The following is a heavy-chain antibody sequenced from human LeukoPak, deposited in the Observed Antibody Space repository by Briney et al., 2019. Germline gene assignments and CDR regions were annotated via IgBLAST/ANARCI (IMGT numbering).Heavy chain of an antibody. J-gene: IGHJ4*02. Sequence: GGSLRLSCAASGFTFSSYWMHWVRQAPGKGLVWVSRINSDGSSTSYADSVKGRFTISRDNAKNTLYLQMNSLRAEGTAVYYCARDTYYYGSGRLRTRNFDYWGQGTLVTVSS. V-gene: IGHV3-74*01. CDR3: ARDTYYYGSGRLRTRNFDY. D-gene: IGHD3-10*01. CDR1: GFTFSSYW. CDR2: INSDGSST.